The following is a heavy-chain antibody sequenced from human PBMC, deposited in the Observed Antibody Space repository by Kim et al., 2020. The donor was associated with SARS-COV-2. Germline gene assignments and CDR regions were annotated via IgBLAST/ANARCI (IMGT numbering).Heavy chain of an antibody. D-gene: IGHD3-3*01. CDR3: ARGLTTRLGTIFGVNNWFDP. CDR1: GGSISSYY. J-gene: IGHJ5*02. V-gene: IGHV4-59*01. Sequence: SETLSLTCTVSGGSISSYYWSWIRQPPGKGLEWIGYIYYSGSTNYNPSLKSRVTISVDTSKNQFSLKLSSVTAADTAVYYCARGLTTRLGTIFGVNNWFDPWGQGTLVTVSS. CDR2: IYYSGST.